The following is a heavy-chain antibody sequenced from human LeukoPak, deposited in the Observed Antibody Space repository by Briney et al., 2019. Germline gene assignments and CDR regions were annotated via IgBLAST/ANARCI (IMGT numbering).Heavy chain of an antibody. CDR1: GFTFDDYA. Sequence: GGSLRLFCAASGFTFDDYAMHWVRQAPGKGLEWVSGISWNSGSIGYADSVKGRFTISRDNAKNSLYLQMNSLRAEDTALYYCAKMGLVGYYFDYWGQGTLVTVSS. CDR2: ISWNSGSI. V-gene: IGHV3-9*01. J-gene: IGHJ4*02. D-gene: IGHD6-6*01. CDR3: AKMGLVGYYFDY.